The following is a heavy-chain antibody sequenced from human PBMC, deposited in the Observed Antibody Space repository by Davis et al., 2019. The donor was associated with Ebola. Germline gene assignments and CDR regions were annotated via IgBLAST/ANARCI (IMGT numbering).Heavy chain of an antibody. CDR3: AKVVVVAATPWFDP. CDR2: ISGSGGST. V-gene: IGHV3-23*01. Sequence: GGSLRPSCAASGFTFSSYAMSWVRQAPGKGLEWVSAISGSGGSTYYADSVEGRFTISRDNSKNTLYLQMNSLRAEDTAVYYCAKVVVVAATPWFDPWGQGTLVTVSS. J-gene: IGHJ5*02. D-gene: IGHD2-15*01. CDR1: GFTFSSYA.